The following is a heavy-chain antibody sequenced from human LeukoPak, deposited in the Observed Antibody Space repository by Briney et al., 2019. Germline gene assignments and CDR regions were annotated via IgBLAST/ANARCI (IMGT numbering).Heavy chain of an antibody. J-gene: IGHJ4*02. V-gene: IGHV4-38-2*01. CDR2: IYHSGST. D-gene: IGHD6-19*01. CDR3: ARLAYSSGWYAHY. Sequence: SETLSLTCAVSGYSISSGYYWGWIRQPPGKGLEWIGSIYHSGSTYYNPSLKSRVTISVDTSKNQFSLKLSSVTAADTAVYYCARLAYSSGWYAHYWGQGTLVTVSS. CDR1: GYSISSGYY.